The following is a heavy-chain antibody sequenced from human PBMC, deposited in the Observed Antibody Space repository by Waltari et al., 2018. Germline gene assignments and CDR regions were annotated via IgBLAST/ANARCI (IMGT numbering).Heavy chain of an antibody. J-gene: IGHJ4*02. V-gene: IGHV4-34*01. CDR2: INHSGST. CDR3: ARGPGPGDY. Sequence: QVQLQQWRAGLLKPSEALSLTCAVYGGSFRGYYWSWIRQPPGKGLGWIGEINHSGSTNYNPSLKSRVTISVDTSKNQFSLKLSSVTAADTAVYYCARGPGPGDYWGQGTLVTVSS. CDR1: GGSFRGYY.